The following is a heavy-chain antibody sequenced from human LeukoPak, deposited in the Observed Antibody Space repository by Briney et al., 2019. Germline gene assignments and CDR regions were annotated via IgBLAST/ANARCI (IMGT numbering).Heavy chain of an antibody. D-gene: IGHD7-27*01. Sequence: SETLSLTCTVSGGSISSGGYYGSWIRQHPGEGVEWGGYIYDSGSTYDNPSLKGRVTISVDTSKNQFSLQMSSVTAADTAVYYCARGTGDPIRAAFDIWGQGTLVTVSS. CDR1: GGSISSGGYY. V-gene: IGHV4-31*03. J-gene: IGHJ3*02. CDR3: ARGTGDPIRAAFDI. CDR2: IYDSGST.